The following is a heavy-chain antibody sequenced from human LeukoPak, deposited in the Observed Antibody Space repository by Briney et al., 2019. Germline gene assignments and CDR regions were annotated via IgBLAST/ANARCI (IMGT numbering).Heavy chain of an antibody. Sequence: GRSLRLSCAASEFTFSSYAMHWVRQAPGKGLEWVAVISYDGSNKYYADSVKGRFTISRDNSKNTLYLQMNSLRAEDTAVYYCALPGYDSSGYYYFDYWGQGTLVTVSS. D-gene: IGHD3-22*01. V-gene: IGHV3-30-3*01. J-gene: IGHJ4*02. CDR1: EFTFSSYA. CDR3: ALPGYDSSGYYYFDY. CDR2: ISYDGSNK.